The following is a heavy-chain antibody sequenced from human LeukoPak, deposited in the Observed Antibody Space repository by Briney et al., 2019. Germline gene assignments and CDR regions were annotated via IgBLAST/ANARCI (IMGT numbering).Heavy chain of an antibody. J-gene: IGHJ4*02. CDR1: GGSISTYF. CDR3: ARQLIGGVMTFDY. Sequence: PSETLSLTCTVSGGSISTYFWSWIRQPPGKGLEGIGYIYYSGGTNYNPSLKSRVTISVDTSKNQFSLKLSSVTAADTALYYCARQLIGGVMTFDYWGQGTLVTVSS. D-gene: IGHD3-16*01. CDR2: IYYSGGT. V-gene: IGHV4-59*08.